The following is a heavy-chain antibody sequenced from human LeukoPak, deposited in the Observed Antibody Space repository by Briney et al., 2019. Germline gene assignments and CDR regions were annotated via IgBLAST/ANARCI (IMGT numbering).Heavy chain of an antibody. Sequence: PGGSLRLSCAASGFIFSSMWMTWVRQAPGKGLAGVANINGDGSDTYYMDSVKGRFTISRDNAKNSVDLQMSSLRVDDTAVYYCANNLVSAAGDHWGQGTLVSVSS. J-gene: IGHJ4*02. CDR3: ANNLVSAAGDH. CDR2: INGDGSDT. CDR1: GFIFSSMW. D-gene: IGHD6-25*01. V-gene: IGHV3-7*01.